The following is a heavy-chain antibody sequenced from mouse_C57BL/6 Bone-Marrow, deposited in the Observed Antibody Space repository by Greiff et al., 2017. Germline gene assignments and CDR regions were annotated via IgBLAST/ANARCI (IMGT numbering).Heavy chain of an antibody. J-gene: IGHJ1*03. Sequence: EVQLQESGAELVKPGASVKLSCTASGFNIKDYYMHWVKQRTEQGLEWIGRIDPEDGETKYAPKFQGKATITADTSSNTAYLQLSSLTSEDTAVYYCAIPYCYGSSYGDCDVWGTGTTVTVSS. D-gene: IGHD1-1*01. CDR1: GFNIKDYY. V-gene: IGHV14-2*01. CDR2: IDPEDGET. CDR3: AIPYCYGSSYGDCDV.